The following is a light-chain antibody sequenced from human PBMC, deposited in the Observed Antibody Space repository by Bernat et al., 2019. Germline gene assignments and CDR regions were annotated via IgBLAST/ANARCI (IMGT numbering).Light chain of an antibody. J-gene: IGKJ2*01. CDR1: HSIGRR. CDR3: QQDNSYPYT. Sequence: DIQMTQSPSTLSAFVGDRVTITCRATHSIGRRVSWYQQKAGKAPYLLIYKASSLESGVPSRFSGSGSGTEFTLTISSLQPDDSATYFCQQDNSYPYTFGQGTKLEI. CDR2: KAS. V-gene: IGKV1-5*03.